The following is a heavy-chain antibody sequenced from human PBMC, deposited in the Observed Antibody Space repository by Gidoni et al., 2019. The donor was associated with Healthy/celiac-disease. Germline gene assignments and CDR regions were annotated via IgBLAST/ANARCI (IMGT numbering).Heavy chain of an antibody. CDR2: TYYSSKWYN. V-gene: IGHV6-1*01. D-gene: IGHD3-16*01. Sequence: QVQLQQSGPGLVKPSQTLSLTCAISGDSVSSNSAAWNWIRQSPSRGLEWLGRTYYSSKWYNDYAVSVKRRITINPDTSKNQFSLQLNSVTPEDTAVYYCARVEAVERDYEGGFDYWGQGTLVTVSA. CDR3: ARVEAVERDYEGGFDY. CDR1: GDSVSSNSAA. J-gene: IGHJ4*02.